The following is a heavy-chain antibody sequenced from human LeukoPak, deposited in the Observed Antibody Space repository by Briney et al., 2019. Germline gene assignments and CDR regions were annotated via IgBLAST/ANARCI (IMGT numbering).Heavy chain of an antibody. Sequence: SETLSLTCAVYGGSFSGYYWSWIRQPPGKGLEWIGEINHSRSTNYNPSLKSRVTISVDTSKNQFSLKLSSVTAADTAVYYCARAQQLNDYYYYYMDVWGKGTTVTVSS. J-gene: IGHJ6*03. CDR2: INHSRST. CDR1: GGSFSGYY. V-gene: IGHV4-34*01. CDR3: ARAQQLNDYYYYYMDV. D-gene: IGHD6-13*01.